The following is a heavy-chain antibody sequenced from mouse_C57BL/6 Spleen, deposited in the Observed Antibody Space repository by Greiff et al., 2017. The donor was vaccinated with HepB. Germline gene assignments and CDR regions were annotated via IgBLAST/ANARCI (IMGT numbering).Heavy chain of an antibody. CDR2: INPNNGGT. D-gene: IGHD2-1*01. CDR3: ARSRDYGNSWFAY. Sequence: VQLQQSGPELVKPGASVKISCKASGYTFTDYYMNWVKQSHGKSLEWIGDINPNNGGTSYNQKFKGKATLTVDKSSSTAYMELRSLTSEDSAVYYCARSRDYGNSWFAYWGQGTLVTVSA. V-gene: IGHV1-26*01. J-gene: IGHJ3*01. CDR1: GYTFTDYY.